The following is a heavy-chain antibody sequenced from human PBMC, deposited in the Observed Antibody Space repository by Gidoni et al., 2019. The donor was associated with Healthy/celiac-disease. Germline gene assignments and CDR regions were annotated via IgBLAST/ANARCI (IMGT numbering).Heavy chain of an antibody. CDR2: TYYRSKWYN. V-gene: IGHV6-1*01. J-gene: IGHJ3*02. Sequence: QVQLQQSGPGLVKPSQTLSLTCAISGDSVSSNSAAWNWIRQSPSRGLEWLGRTYYRSKWYNDYAVSVKSRITINPDTSKNQFSLQLNSVTPEDTAVYYCASTPFTYDSSGDAFDIWGQGTMVTVSS. CDR1: GDSVSSNSAA. D-gene: IGHD3-22*01. CDR3: ASTPFTYDSSGDAFDI.